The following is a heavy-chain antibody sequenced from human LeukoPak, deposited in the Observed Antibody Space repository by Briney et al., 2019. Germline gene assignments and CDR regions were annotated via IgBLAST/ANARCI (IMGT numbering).Heavy chain of an antibody. CDR2: INHSGST. J-gene: IGHJ4*02. CDR3: ARARLTYYYGSGSYTFDY. D-gene: IGHD3-10*01. CDR1: GGSFSGYY. Sequence: SETLSLTCAVYGGSFSGYYWSWIRQPPGKGLEWIGEINHSGSTNYNPSLKSRVTISVDTSKNQFSLKLSSVTAADTAVYYCARARLTYYYGSGSYTFDYWGQGTLVTVSS. V-gene: IGHV4-34*01.